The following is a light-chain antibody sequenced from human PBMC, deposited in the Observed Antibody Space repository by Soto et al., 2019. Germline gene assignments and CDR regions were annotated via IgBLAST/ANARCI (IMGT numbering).Light chain of an antibody. J-gene: IGKJ1*01. V-gene: IGKV3-15*01. CDR3: QQYNYWPT. Sequence: EIVMTQSPATLSASPGERATLSCRASQSVSSNLAWYQQKPGQAPRLLIYGASTRATGIPARFSGSGSGTEFTLTITSLQSEDFAVYYCQQYNYWPTFGQGTKVEIK. CDR2: GAS. CDR1: QSVSSN.